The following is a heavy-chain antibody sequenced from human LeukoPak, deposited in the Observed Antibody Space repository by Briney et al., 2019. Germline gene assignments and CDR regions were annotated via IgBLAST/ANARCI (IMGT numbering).Heavy chain of an antibody. CDR1: GGTFSSYA. CDR2: IIPIFGTA. Sequence: SVKVPCKASGGTFSSYAISWVRQAPGQGLEWMGGIIPIFGTANYVQKFQGRVTITADESTSTAYMELSSLRSEDTAVYYCARDRGSYARGFFDYWGQGTLVTVSS. D-gene: IGHD1-26*01. J-gene: IGHJ4*02. CDR3: ARDRGSYARGFFDY. V-gene: IGHV1-69*01.